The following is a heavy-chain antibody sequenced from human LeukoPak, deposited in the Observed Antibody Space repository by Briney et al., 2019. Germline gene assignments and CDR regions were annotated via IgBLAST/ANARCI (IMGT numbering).Heavy chain of an antibody. J-gene: IGHJ6*02. CDR3: AKSQLHYYDIVAEDYYYGMDV. CDR1: GFTFSSYG. D-gene: IGHD3-9*01. V-gene: IGHV3-30*18. CDR2: ISYDGSNK. Sequence: GGSLRLSCAASGFTFSSYGMHWVRQAPGKGLEWVAVISYDGSNKYYADSVKGRFTISRDNSKNTLYLQMNSLRAEDTAVYYCAKSQLHYYDIVAEDYYYGMDVWGQGTTVTVAS.